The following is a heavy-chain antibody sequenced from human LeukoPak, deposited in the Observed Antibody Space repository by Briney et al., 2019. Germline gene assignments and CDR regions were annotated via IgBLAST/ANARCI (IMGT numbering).Heavy chain of an antibody. D-gene: IGHD2-2*01. CDR3: GGGLGYCSSTRCPPDS. J-gene: IGHJ5*01. CDR1: GVSITGNDQF. V-gene: IGHV4-30-4*01. Sequence: SSETLSLTCTVSGVSITGNDQFWSWIRQPPGKGLEWIGYIGYSGTTYYNPSLKGRVNMSRDTSKNQFSLNLNSVTAADTAFYYCGGGLGYCSSTRCPPDSWGQGTLVTVSS. CDR2: IGYSGTT.